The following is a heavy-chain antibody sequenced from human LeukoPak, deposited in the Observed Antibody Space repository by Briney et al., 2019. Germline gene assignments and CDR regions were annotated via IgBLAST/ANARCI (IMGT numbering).Heavy chain of an antibody. CDR2: IYYSGNT. D-gene: IGHD3-10*01. Sequence: TSQTLSLTCTVSGGSISSGGHYWSWIRQHPGKGLEWIGYIYYSGNTYYKPSLKSRVTISVDTSKNKFSLKLSSVTAADTAVYYCARWGPMVRGGVYAFDIWGQGTMVTVSS. CDR1: GGSISSGGHY. V-gene: IGHV4-31*03. J-gene: IGHJ3*02. CDR3: ARWGPMVRGGVYAFDI.